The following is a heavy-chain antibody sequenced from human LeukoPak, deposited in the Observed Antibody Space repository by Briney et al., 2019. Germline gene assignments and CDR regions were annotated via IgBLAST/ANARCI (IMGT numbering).Heavy chain of an antibody. CDR2: ITGSGDGT. V-gene: IGHV3-23*01. Sequence: PGGSLRLSCAASGFTFSNYAMMWVRQAPGKRLEWISSITGSGDGTYYADSVRGRFTISRDNSENTLYLQVNSLRIEDTAVYFCVKGFVHPTYYFDHWGQGTLVTVSS. J-gene: IGHJ4*02. CDR1: GFTFSNYA. CDR3: VKGFVHPTYYFDH. D-gene: IGHD3-10*01.